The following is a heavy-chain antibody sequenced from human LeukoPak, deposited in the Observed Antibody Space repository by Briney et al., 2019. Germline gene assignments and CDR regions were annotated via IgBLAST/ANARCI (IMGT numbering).Heavy chain of an antibody. CDR1: GFTFSSYA. V-gene: IGHV3-30*04. CDR2: ISYDGSNK. J-gene: IGHJ5*02. D-gene: IGHD6-19*01. Sequence: PGGSLRLSCAASGFTFSSYAMHWVRQAPGKGLEWVAVISYDGSNKYYADSVKGRFTISRDNSKNTLYLQMNSLRAEDTAVYYCAKVGAVAGTEWFDPWGQGTLVTVSS. CDR3: AKVGAVAGTEWFDP.